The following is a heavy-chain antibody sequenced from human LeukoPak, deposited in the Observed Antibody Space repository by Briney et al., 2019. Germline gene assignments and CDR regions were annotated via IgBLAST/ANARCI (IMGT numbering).Heavy chain of an antibody. J-gene: IGHJ4*02. CDR2: ISYDGSNK. CDR3: AKDHKSGYFDY. CDR1: GFTFSSYA. V-gene: IGHV3-30*04. Sequence: GGSLRLSCAASGFTFSSYAMHWVRQAPGKGLEWVAVISYDGSNKYYADSVKGRFTISRDNSKNTLYLQMNSLRAEDAAVYYCAKDHKSGYFDYWGQGTLVTVSS. D-gene: IGHD3-10*01.